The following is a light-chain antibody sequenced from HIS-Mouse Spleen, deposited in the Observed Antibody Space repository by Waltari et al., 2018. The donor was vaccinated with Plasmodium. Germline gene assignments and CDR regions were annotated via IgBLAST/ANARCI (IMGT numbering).Light chain of an antibody. V-gene: IGLV3-1*01. CDR3: QAWDSSTVV. Sequence: SYELTQPPSVSVSPAQTASITCSGDKSGDKYACWYQQKPGQSPVLVIYQDSKRPSGIPERFSGSNSGNTATLTISGTQAMDEADYYCQAWDSSTVVFGGGTKLTVL. J-gene: IGLJ2*01. CDR1: KSGDKY. CDR2: QDS.